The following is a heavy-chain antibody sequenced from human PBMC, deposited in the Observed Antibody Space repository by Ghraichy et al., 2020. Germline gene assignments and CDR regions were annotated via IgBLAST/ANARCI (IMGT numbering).Heavy chain of an antibody. D-gene: IGHD2-21*02. CDR3: ATGSYCGGDCYSRWFDP. Sequence: CKVSGYTLTELSMHWVRQAPGKGLEWMGGFDPEDGETIYAQKFQGRVTMTEDTSTDTAYMELSSLRSEDTAVYYCATGSYCGGDCYSRWFDPWGQGTLVTVSS. CDR2: FDPEDGET. V-gene: IGHV1-24*01. CDR1: GYTLTELS. J-gene: IGHJ5*02.